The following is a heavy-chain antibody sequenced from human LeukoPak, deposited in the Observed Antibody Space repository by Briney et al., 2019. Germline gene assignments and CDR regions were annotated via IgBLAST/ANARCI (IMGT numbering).Heavy chain of an antibody. Sequence: GSLRLSCAASGFTFSSYNINWGRQAPGKGPEWVSSLICSGSYMYYADSVKGRFTISRDNAKNSLYLQMNSLRAEGTAVYYCARDRGRIAVAGTYDYFDYWGQGTLVTVSS. D-gene: IGHD6-19*01. J-gene: IGHJ4*02. CDR1: GFTFSSYN. CDR2: LICSGSYM. CDR3: ARDRGRIAVAGTYDYFDY. V-gene: IGHV3-21*03.